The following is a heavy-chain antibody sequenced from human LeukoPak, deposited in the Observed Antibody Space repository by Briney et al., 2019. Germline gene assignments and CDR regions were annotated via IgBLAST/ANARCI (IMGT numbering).Heavy chain of an antibody. J-gene: IGHJ5*02. Sequence: SETLSLTCAVYGGSFSGYYWSWIRQPPGKGLEWIGEINHSGSTNYNPSLKSRVTISVDTSRNQFSLKLSSVTAADTAVYYCARSFPRLYCSGGSCYSNWFDPWGQEPWSPSPQ. CDR1: GGSFSGYY. V-gene: IGHV4-34*01. CDR3: ARSFPRLYCSGGSCYSNWFDP. CDR2: INHSGST. D-gene: IGHD2-15*01.